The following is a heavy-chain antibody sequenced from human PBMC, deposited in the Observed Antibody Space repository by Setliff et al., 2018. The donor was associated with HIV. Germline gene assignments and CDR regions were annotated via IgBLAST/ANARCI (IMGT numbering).Heavy chain of an antibody. CDR3: ASGTYYKVDK. D-gene: IGHD3-10*01. CDR2: IYYSENT. Sequence: PSETLSLTCTVSGGSINSYYWSWIRQPAGKGLEWIGYIYYSENTYYNPSLKSRVSISVDTSKNQFSLKLRSVTAADTAVYYCASGTYYKVDKWGQGTLVTVSS. V-gene: IGHV4-59*06. J-gene: IGHJ4*02. CDR1: GGSINSYY.